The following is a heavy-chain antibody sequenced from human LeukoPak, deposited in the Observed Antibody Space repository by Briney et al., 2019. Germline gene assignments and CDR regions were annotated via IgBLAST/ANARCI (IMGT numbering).Heavy chain of an antibody. CDR3: ARDMTGGIWARATSFDH. Sequence: ASVKVSCKASGYTFSAFYMHWVRQAPGQGPEWMGWINPDSGGSEYGQKFQGRVTFTSDTSSTTIYMEVRSLKSDDTAVYYCARDMTGGIWARATSFDHWGQGTLVTVSS. D-gene: IGHD1-14*01. CDR2: INPDSGGS. CDR1: GYTFSAFY. V-gene: IGHV1-2*02. J-gene: IGHJ4*02.